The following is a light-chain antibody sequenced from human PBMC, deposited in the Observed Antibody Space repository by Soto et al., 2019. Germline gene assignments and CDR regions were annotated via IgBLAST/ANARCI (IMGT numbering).Light chain of an antibody. J-gene: IGKJ1*01. CDR1: QSLLHSNGYNY. V-gene: IGKV2-28*01. CDR3: MQALQKPWT. CDR2: LGS. Sequence: DIVMTQSPLSLPVTPGEPASISCRSSQSLLHSNGYNYLDWYLQKPGQSPQLLIYLGSNRASGVPDRCSGSGSGTDFTLKISRVEAEDVGVYYCMQALQKPWTFGQGTKVEIK.